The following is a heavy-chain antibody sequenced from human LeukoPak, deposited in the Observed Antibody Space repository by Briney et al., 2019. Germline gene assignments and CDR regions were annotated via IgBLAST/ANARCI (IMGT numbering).Heavy chain of an antibody. Sequence: ASVEVSCKASGGTFSSYAISWVRQAPGQGLEWMGGIIPIFGTANYAQKFQGRVTITADGSTSTAYMELSSLRSEDTAVYYCARDFRGWAFDYWGQGTPVTVSS. CDR2: IIPIFGTA. J-gene: IGHJ4*02. CDR1: GGTFSSYA. D-gene: IGHD6-19*01. CDR3: ARDFRGWAFDY. V-gene: IGHV1-69*13.